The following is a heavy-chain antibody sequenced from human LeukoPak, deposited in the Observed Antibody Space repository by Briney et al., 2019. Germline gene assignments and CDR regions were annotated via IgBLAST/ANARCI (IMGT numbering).Heavy chain of an antibody. J-gene: IGHJ4*02. V-gene: IGHV3-48*04. CDR1: GFTFSSYS. CDR2: ISSSSSTI. D-gene: IGHD6-6*01. CDR3: ARDIPQLVRCFDY. Sequence: GGSLRLSCAASGFTFSSYSMNWVRQAPGKGPEWVSYISSSSSTIYYADSVKGRFTISRDNAKNSLYLQMNSLRAEDTAVYYCARDIPQLVRCFDYWGQGTLVTVSS.